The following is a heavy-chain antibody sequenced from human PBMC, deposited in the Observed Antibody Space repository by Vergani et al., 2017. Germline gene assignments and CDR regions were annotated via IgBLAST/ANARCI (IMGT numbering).Heavy chain of an antibody. J-gene: IGHJ4*02. CDR1: GFTFSSYW. CDR3: AKSGGYYPFYFDY. V-gene: IGHV3-74*01. D-gene: IGHD3-22*01. CDR2: INSDGSST. Sequence: EVQLVESGGGLVQPGGSLRLSCAASGFTFSSYWMHWVRQAPGKGLVWVSRINSDGSSTSYADSVKGRFTISRDNAKNTLYLQMNSLRAEDTAVYYCAKSGGYYPFYFDYWGQGTLVTVSS.